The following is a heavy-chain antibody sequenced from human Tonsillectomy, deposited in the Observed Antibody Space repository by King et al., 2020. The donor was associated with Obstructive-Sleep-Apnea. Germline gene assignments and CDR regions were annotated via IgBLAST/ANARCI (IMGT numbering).Heavy chain of an antibody. CDR1: GFTFTSYS. CDR3: ARGTEYFGSGSLGY. J-gene: IGHJ4*02. D-gene: IGHD3-10*01. V-gene: IGHV3-30-3*01. CDR2: ISYDGTNK. Sequence: VQLVESGGGVVQPGRSLGLSCAASGFTFTSYSMYWVRQAPGKGLEWVTVISYDGTNKYYADSVKGRFTISRDNSKKTLYLQMNSLRDEDTAVYYCARGTEYFGSGSLGYWGQGTLVTVSS.